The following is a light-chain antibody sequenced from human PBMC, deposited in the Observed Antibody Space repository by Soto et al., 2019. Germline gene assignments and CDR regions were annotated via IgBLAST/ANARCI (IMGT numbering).Light chain of an antibody. CDR3: SSYTNKKVL. CDR1: SSDVGAYGF. Sequence: QSALTQPASVSGSPGQSVTISCTGTSSDVGAYGFVSWYQQHPGKAPKLMIYEVSDRPSGVSSRFSGSKSGNTASLTISGLQAEDEADYYCSSYTNKKVLFGGGTKLTVL. J-gene: IGLJ2*01. V-gene: IGLV2-14*01. CDR2: EVS.